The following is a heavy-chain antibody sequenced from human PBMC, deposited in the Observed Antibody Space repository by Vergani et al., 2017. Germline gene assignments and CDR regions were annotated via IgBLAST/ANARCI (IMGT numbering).Heavy chain of an antibody. Sequence: EVQLVESGGVVVQPGGSLRLSCAASGFTFDDYTMHWVRQAPGQGLEWVSLISWDGGSTYYADSVKGRFTISRDNSKNSLYLQMNSLRTEDTALYYCAKDSSGWPEYYYYYYGMDVWGQGTTVTVSS. CDR3: AKDSSGWPEYYYYYYGMDV. CDR2: ISWDGGST. V-gene: IGHV3-43*01. J-gene: IGHJ6*02. D-gene: IGHD6-19*01. CDR1: GFTFDDYT.